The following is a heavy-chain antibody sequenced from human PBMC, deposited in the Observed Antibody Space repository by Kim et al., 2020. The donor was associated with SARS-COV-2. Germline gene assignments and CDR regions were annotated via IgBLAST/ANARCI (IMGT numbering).Heavy chain of an antibody. V-gene: IGHV3-15*01. CDR1: GFTFSNAW. Sequence: GGSLRLSCAASGFTFSNAWISWVRQAPGKGLEWVGRIRSKSDGGTTEYAAPVKGRFTVSRDDSKNTLYLQMNSLKTEDTGVYYCSTFSIWGQGTLVTVSS. J-gene: IGHJ4*02. CDR2: IRSKSDGGTT. CDR3: STFSI. D-gene: IGHD3-3*01.